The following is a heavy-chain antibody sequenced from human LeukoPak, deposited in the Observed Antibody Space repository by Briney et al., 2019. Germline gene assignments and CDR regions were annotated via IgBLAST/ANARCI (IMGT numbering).Heavy chain of an antibody. Sequence: GGSLRLSCAASGFSFSTYSMNWVRQAPGKGLQWVSYINSGSSAIYYTDSVKGRFTITRDDAKNSVYLQMNSLRTEDTAVYYCGTGDPRFDYWGQGILVTVSS. D-gene: IGHD7-27*01. CDR3: GTGDPRFDY. CDR1: GFSFSTYS. CDR2: INSGSSAI. V-gene: IGHV3-48*01. J-gene: IGHJ4*02.